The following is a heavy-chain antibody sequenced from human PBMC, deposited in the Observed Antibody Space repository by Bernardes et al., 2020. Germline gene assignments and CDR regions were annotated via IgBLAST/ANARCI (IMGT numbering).Heavy chain of an antibody. CDR2: IYDSGST. J-gene: IGHJ4*02. CDR1: GGSISDYS. Sequence: SETLSLTCTVSGGSISDYSWSWIRQPPGKGLEWIGYIYDSGSTDYNPSLKSRVTISVDTSKNQFSLKVTSVTAADTAVYYCARRRRRGDFDYWGQGTLVTVSS. V-gene: IGHV4-59*08. D-gene: IGHD6-25*01. CDR3: ARRRRRGDFDY.